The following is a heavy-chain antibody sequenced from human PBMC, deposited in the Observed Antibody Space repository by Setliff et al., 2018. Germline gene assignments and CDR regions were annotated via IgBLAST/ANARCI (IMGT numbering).Heavy chain of an antibody. Sequence: ASVKVSCKASGYTFTNYAINWVRRAPGQGLEWVGWISAYSGNTYYAQKFRGRVTMTTDTSTATAYLELRSLRSDDTAVYYCSRLVRYCTRTSCQRASGEDYWGQGTLVTVS. J-gene: IGHJ4*02. D-gene: IGHD2-2*01. CDR3: SRLVRYCTRTSCQRASGEDY. CDR2: ISAYSGNT. V-gene: IGHV1-18*01. CDR1: GYTFTNYA.